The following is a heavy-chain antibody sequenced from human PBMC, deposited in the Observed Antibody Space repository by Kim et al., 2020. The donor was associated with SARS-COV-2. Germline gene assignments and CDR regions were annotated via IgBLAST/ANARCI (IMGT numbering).Heavy chain of an antibody. CDR3: ARERSHLYYYYGMDV. J-gene: IGHJ6*02. CDR2: INPSGGST. CDR1: GYTFTSYY. Sequence: ASVKVSCKASGYTFTSYYMHWVRQAPGQGLEWMGIINPSGGSTSYAQKFQGRVTMTRDTSTSSVYMELSSLRSEDTAVYYCARERSHLYYYYGMDVWGQGTTVTGSS. V-gene: IGHV1-46*01.